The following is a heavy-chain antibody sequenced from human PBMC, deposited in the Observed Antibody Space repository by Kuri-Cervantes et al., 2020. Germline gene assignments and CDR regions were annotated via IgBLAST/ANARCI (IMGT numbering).Heavy chain of an antibody. Sequence: GSLRLSCAVSGGSISSSNWWSWVRQPPGKGLEWIGEIYHSGSTNYNPSLKSRVTISVDKSKNQFSLKLSSVTAADTAVYYCASETGVNWFDPWGQGTLVTVSS. J-gene: IGHJ5*02. CDR2: IYHSGST. CDR1: GGSISSSNW. V-gene: IGHV4-4*02. CDR3: ASETGVNWFDP.